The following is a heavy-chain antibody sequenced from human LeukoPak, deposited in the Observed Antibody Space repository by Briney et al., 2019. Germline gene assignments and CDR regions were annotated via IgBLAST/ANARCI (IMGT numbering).Heavy chain of an antibody. CDR2: LKSDGRST. D-gene: IGHD3-10*01. V-gene: IGHV3-74*01. CDR1: GFTFSSHW. CDR3: ARVRDYGSGTYPLVSYGMDV. Sequence: GGSLRLSCAASGFTFSSHWMHWVRQAPGKGLVWVSRLKSDGRSTSYADSVKGRFTISRDNSKNTVSLQMNNVRSADTALYYCARVRDYGSGTYPLVSYGMDVWGQGTTVSVSS. J-gene: IGHJ6*02.